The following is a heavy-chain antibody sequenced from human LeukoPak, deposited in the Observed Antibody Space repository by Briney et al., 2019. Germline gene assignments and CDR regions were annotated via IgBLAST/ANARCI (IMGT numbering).Heavy chain of an antibody. V-gene: IGHV3-23*01. CDR1: GLTFSNYA. CDR2: ISGRGGST. CDR3: AKDFGVVVTAIPSY. J-gene: IGHJ4*02. D-gene: IGHD2-21*02. Sequence: GGSLRLSCAASGLTFSNYAMIWVRQAPGKGLELVSAISGRGGSTYYADPVKGRFTISRDNSKNTLSLQMNSLRSEDTAVYYCAKDFGVVVTAIPSYWGQGTLVTVSS.